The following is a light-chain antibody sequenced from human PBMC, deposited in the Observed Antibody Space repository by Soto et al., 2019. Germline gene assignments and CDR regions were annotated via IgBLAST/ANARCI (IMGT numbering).Light chain of an antibody. CDR2: DVS. V-gene: IGLV2-14*03. CDR1: SSDVGGYNY. CDR3: SSYTTSNTRQIV. J-gene: IGLJ1*01. Sequence: QSALTQPASVSGSPGQSITISCTGTSSDVGGYNYVSWYQHHPGKAPKLIIFDVSNRPSGVSNPFSGSKSGNTASLTISALQPEDEADHYCSSYTTSNTRQIVFGTGTRSPS.